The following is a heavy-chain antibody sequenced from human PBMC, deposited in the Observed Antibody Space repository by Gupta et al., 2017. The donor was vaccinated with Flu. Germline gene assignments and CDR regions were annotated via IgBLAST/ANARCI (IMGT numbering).Heavy chain of an antibody. V-gene: IGHV4-39*01. CDR3: ARSRMGSSSCYANIGWFDP. CDR1: GGPISSSSYY. Sequence: QLQQQESGPGLVQPSETLSLTCTVSGGPISSSSYYWGWIRQPPGKVLEWFGSSYYSGSTYYNPSLKRRVTISLDTSKIQFSLKLSFVTAADTAVYFCARSRMGSSSCYANIGWFDPWGQGTLVTVSS. CDR2: SYYSGST. D-gene: IGHD6-13*01. J-gene: IGHJ5*02.